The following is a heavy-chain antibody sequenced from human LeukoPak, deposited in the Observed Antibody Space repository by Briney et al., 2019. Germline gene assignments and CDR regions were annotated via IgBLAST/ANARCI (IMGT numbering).Heavy chain of an antibody. D-gene: IGHD6-19*01. V-gene: IGHV4-30-4*02. CDR3: ARAGSSGWLGFDY. Sequence: PSETLSLTCTVSGGSISSGDYYWSWIRQPPGKGLEWIGYIYYSGSTYYNPSLKSRVTISVDTSKNQFSLKLSSVTAADTAVYYCARAGSSGWLGFDYWGQGTLVTVSS. J-gene: IGHJ4*02. CDR2: IYYSGST. CDR1: GGSISSGDYY.